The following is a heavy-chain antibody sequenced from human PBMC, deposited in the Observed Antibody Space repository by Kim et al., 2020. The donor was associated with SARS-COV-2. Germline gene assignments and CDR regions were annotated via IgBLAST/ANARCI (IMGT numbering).Heavy chain of an antibody. J-gene: IGHJ6*02. CDR2: IGTAGDT. CDR1: GFTFSSYD. CDR3: ARAYPSRITTVYAYYYGMDV. V-gene: IGHV3-13*04. Sequence: GGSLRLSCAASGFTFSSYDMHWVRQATRKGLEWVSAIGTAGDTYYPGSVKGRFTISRENAKNSLYLQMNSLRAGDTAVYYCARAYPSRITTVYAYYYGMDVWGQGTTVTVSS. D-gene: IGHD3-10*01.